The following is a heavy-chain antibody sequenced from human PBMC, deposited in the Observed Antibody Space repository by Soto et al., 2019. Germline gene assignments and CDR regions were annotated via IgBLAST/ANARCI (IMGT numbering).Heavy chain of an antibody. CDR3: ANLTSWSQEYYYGMDV. D-gene: IGHD2-2*01. Sequence: GGSLRLSCTGSGFTFGDFGMSWFRQAPGKGLEWLSFIRSKGYGGTTESAASVRGRFITSRDDSKSIAYLQMNSLKTEDTAVYYCANLTSWSQEYYYGMDVWGQGTTVTVSS. V-gene: IGHV3-49*03. CDR1: GFTFGDFG. J-gene: IGHJ6*02. CDR2: IRSKGYGGTT.